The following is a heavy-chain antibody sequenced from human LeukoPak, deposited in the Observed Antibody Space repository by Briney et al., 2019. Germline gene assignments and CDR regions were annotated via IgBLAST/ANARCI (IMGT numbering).Heavy chain of an antibody. V-gene: IGHV1-2*02. D-gene: IGHD5-18*01. J-gene: IGHJ6*03. CDR1: GYTFTDYY. CDR2: ISPNSGGA. CDR3: ARAGLPIYYYYTDV. Sequence: ASVKVSCKASGYTFTDYYMHWVRQAPGQGLEWMGWISPNSGGANYAQKFQGRVTMTRDTSISTAYMELSGLRSNDTAVYYCARAGLPIYYYYTDVWGKGTTVTVSS.